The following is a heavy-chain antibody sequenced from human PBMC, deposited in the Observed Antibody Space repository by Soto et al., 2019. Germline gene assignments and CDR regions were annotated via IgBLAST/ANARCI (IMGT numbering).Heavy chain of an antibody. Sequence: SETLSLTCAVYGGSFSGYYWSWIRQPPGKGLEWIGEINHSGSTNYNPSLKSRVTISVDTSKNQFSLKLSSVTAADTAVYYCARGNKDGYNLVRRAFDIWGQGTMVTVSS. CDR2: INHSGST. D-gene: IGHD5-12*01. J-gene: IGHJ3*02. CDR1: GGSFSGYY. V-gene: IGHV4-34*01. CDR3: ARGNKDGYNLVRRAFDI.